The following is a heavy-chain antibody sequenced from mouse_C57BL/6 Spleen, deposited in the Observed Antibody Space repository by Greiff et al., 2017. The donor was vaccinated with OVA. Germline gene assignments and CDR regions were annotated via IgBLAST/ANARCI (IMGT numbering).Heavy chain of an antibody. D-gene: IGHD4-1*01. J-gene: IGHJ2*01. CDR3: ARRGIWDLRGYYFDY. CDR2: INPSTGGT. CDR1: GYSFTGYY. V-gene: IGHV1-42*01. Sequence: EVQLQQSGPELVKPGASVKISCKASGYSFTGYYMNWVKQSPEKSLEWIGEINPSTGGTTYNQKFKAKATLTVDKSSSTAYMQLKSLTSEDSAVYYCARRGIWDLRGYYFDYWGQGTTLTVSS.